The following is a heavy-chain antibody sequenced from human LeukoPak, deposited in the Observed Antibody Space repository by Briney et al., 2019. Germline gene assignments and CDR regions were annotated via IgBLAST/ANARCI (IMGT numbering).Heavy chain of an antibody. CDR1: GYTLTELS. D-gene: IGHD3-10*01. CDR3: ATATYYYGSGSFPIDY. Sequence: ASVKVSCKVSGYTLTELSMHWVRQAPGKGREWMGGFDPEDGETIYAQKFQGRVTMTEDTSTDTAYMELSSLRSEDTAVYYCATATYYYGSGSFPIDYWGQGTLVTVSS. V-gene: IGHV1-24*01. CDR2: FDPEDGET. J-gene: IGHJ4*02.